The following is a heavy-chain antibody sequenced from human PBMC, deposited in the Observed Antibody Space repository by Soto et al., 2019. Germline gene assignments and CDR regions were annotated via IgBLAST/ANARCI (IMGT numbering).Heavy chain of an antibody. CDR1: GGSISSYY. V-gene: IGHV4-59*01. CDR3: ARYKSNYYYGMDV. J-gene: IGHJ6*02. Sequence: QVQLQESGPGLVKPSETLSLTCTVSGGSISSYYWSWIRQPPGKGLEWIGYIYYSWITNYNPSLQSRVTISVDKSKHQFSLKLSSVTAADTAVYYCARYKSNYYYGMDVWGQGTTVTVS. CDR2: IYYSWIT. D-gene: IGHD1-20*01.